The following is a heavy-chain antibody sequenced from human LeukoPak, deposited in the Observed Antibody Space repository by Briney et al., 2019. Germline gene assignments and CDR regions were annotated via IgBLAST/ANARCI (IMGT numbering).Heavy chain of an antibody. CDR3: ARERFTGSSWQLYYFDS. V-gene: IGHV1-46*01. Sequence: ASVKVSCKASGYTLTSYYMHWVRQAPGQGLEWMGIINPSGGSTSYAQKFQGRVTMTRDTSTSTVYMELSSLRSEDTAVYYCARERFTGSSWQLYYFDSWGQGTLVTVSS. CDR2: INPSGGST. J-gene: IGHJ4*02. CDR1: GYTLTSYY. D-gene: IGHD6-13*01.